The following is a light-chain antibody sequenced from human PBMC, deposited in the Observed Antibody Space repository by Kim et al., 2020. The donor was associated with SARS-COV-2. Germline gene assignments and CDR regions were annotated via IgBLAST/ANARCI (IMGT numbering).Light chain of an antibody. CDR2: AAS. CDR3: QFYGFPEII. Sequence: ENVLTQSPGTLSLSPGERVTLSCRASQTVKSTYLAWYQQKPGLAPRLLIYAASSRATGVPDRFSGSGSGTDFTLTINRLEPEDFALYYCQFYGFPEIIFGQGTRLEIK. V-gene: IGKV3-20*01. CDR1: QTVKSTY. J-gene: IGKJ5*01.